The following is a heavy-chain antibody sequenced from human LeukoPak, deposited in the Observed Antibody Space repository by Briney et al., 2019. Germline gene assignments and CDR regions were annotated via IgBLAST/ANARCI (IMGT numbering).Heavy chain of an antibody. V-gene: IGHV3-21*01. CDR1: GFTFSRYR. CDR2: IISISSYT. D-gene: IGHD3-22*01. Sequence: PGGSLRLAWAASGFTFSRYRINWVRQPPGKWMEWVSSIISISSYTNHADSVKGRFTICRDNAKNSLYLQMNSLRAEDTAVYYCARDRGWYYYGSSGYSNPLLGAFDIWGQGTMVTVSS. CDR3: ARDRGWYYYGSSGYSNPLLGAFDI. J-gene: IGHJ3*02.